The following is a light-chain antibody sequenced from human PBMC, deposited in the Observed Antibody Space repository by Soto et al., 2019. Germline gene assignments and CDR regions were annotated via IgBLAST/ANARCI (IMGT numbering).Light chain of an antibody. J-gene: IGKJ1*01. CDR2: AAS. Sequence: DIQMTQSPSSLSASVGDRVTITCRASQSISSYLNWYQQKPGKAPKLLIYAASSLQSGVPSRFSGSGSGTDFTLTISSLQPEDFATYYCQQSYSTPRTFRRWTKVEIK. V-gene: IGKV1-39*01. CDR1: QSISSY. CDR3: QQSYSTPRT.